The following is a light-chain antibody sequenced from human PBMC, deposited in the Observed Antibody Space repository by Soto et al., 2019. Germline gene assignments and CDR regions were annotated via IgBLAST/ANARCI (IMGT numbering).Light chain of an antibody. CDR1: SSDVGGYNY. CDR3: SSYTGSSTLV. CDR2: EVS. V-gene: IGLV2-14*01. Sequence: QSALTQPPSASGSPGQSVTISCTGTSSDVGGYNYVSWYQQHPGKAPKLMIYEVSNRPSGVSNRFSGSKSGNTASLTISGHQADDEADYYCSSYTGSSTLVFGGGTKLTVL. J-gene: IGLJ3*02.